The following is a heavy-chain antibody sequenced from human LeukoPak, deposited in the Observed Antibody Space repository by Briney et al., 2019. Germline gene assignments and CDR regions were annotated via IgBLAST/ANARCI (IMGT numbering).Heavy chain of an antibody. CDR3: AKHVWKDRVGYYPEY. V-gene: IGHV3-20*04. J-gene: IGHJ4*02. D-gene: IGHD3-22*01. CDR1: GFTFDDYG. CDR2: INWNGGIT. Sequence: GGSLRLSCAASGFTFDDYGMSWVRQAPGKGLEWVSGINWNGGITSYADSVKGRFTISRDNAKNSLYLQMNSLRADDTALYYCAKHVWKDRVGYYPEYWGQGTLVTVSS.